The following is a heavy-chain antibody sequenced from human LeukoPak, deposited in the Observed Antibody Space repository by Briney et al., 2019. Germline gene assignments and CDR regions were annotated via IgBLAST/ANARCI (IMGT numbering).Heavy chain of an antibody. D-gene: IGHD4-23*01. CDR3: ARSAYPGNSVIED. Sequence: GGSLRLSCAASGFTFSTYNMNWVRQAPGKGLEWISYISSSSSSIYYADSVKGRFTISRDNAKNSLFLQMNSLRDEDSAVYYCARSAYPGNSVIEDWGRGTLVTVSS. V-gene: IGHV3-48*02. J-gene: IGHJ4*02. CDR2: ISSSSSSI. CDR1: GFTFSTYN.